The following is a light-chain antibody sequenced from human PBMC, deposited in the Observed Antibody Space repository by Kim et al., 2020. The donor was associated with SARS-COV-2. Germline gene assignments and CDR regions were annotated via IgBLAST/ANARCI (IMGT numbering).Light chain of an antibody. V-gene: IGLV2-14*04. J-gene: IGLJ3*02. Sequence: GQSITISCTGTSSDVGGYNYVSWYQQHTGKAPTLMIYDVSKRPSGVSNRFSGSKSGHTASLTISGLQAADEADYYCSSYTSSSTLVFGGGTQLTVL. CDR2: DVS. CDR3: SSYTSSSTLV. CDR1: SSDVGGYNY.